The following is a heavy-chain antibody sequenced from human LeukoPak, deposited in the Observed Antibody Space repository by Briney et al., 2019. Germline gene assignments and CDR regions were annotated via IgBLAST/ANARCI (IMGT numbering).Heavy chain of an antibody. J-gene: IGHJ5*02. Sequence: SETLSLTCAAYGESFDGFYWNWIRQPPGKGLEWIGEINYSGMTNYNPALMTRVAISADSSKRQFSLDLTSVTAADTAVYYCAIRLATSRLATATTWFDPWGQGTLVSVSS. CDR1: GESFDGFY. V-gene: IGHV4-34*01. CDR2: INYSGMT. D-gene: IGHD2-2*01. CDR3: AIRLATSRLATATTWFDP.